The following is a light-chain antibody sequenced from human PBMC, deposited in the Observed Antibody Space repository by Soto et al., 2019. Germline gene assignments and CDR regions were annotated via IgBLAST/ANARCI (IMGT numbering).Light chain of an antibody. CDR1: SSDVGGYNY. CDR3: SSYTSSTLV. J-gene: IGLJ1*01. CDR2: EVS. V-gene: IGLV2-14*01. Sequence: QSALTQPASVSGSPAQSITISCTGTSSDVGGYNYVSWYQQHPGKAPKLIIYEVSNRPSGVSNRFSGSKSGNTASLTISGPQAEDEADYYCSSYTSSTLVFGTGTKV.